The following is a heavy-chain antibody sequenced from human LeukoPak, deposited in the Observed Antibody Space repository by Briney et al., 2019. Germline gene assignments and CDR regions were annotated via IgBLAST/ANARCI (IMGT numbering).Heavy chain of an antibody. V-gene: IGHV4-4*07. CDR2: IYTCGST. Sequence: SETLSLTCTVSGGSISSYYWSWIRQPAGKGLEWIGRIYTCGSTNYNPSLKSRVTMSVDTSKNQFSLKLSSVTAADTAVYYCVAAAGTRDYYGMDVWGQGATVTVSS. D-gene: IGHD6-13*01. J-gene: IGHJ6*02. CDR3: VAAAGTRDYYGMDV. CDR1: GGSISSYY.